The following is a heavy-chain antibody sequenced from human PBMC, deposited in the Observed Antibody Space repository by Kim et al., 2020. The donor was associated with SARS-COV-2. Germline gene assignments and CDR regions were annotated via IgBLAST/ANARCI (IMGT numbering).Heavy chain of an antibody. CDR2: DDST. CDR3: AKDIRPTY. V-gene: IGHV3-23*01. Sequence: DDSTYYAESVKGRFTVSRETSKNTVFLQMDSLRAEDTAIYYCAKDIRPTYWGQGTPVTVSS. J-gene: IGHJ4*02.